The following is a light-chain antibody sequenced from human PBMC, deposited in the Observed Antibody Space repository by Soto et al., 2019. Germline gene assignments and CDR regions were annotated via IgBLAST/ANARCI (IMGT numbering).Light chain of an antibody. J-gene: IGKJ2*01. V-gene: IGKV3-20*01. CDR1: QSVSNNY. CDR3: QQYGSPPYT. Sequence: EIVLTQSPGTLSLSPGERATLSCRASQSVSNNYLAWYQQKPGQAPRLLIYGASNRATGIPDRFSGSGSGTDFTLTINRLEPEDFAVYYCQQYGSPPYTFGQGTKVDIK. CDR2: GAS.